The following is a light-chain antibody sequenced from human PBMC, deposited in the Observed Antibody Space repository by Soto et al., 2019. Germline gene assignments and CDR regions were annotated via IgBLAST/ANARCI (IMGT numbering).Light chain of an antibody. J-gene: IGKJ3*01. CDR2: AAS. Sequence: DIQMTQSPSSLSASVGDRVTITCRASQSISSYLNWYQQKPGKAPKLLIYAASSLQSGVPSRFSGSGSGTDFTLTISSLQPEAFATYYCQQSYSTPPVTFGPGTKVDIK. CDR3: QQSYSTPPVT. CDR1: QSISSY. V-gene: IGKV1-39*01.